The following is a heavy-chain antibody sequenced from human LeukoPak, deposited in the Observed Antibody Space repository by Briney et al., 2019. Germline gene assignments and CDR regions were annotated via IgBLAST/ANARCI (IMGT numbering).Heavy chain of an antibody. CDR2: ISYDGSNK. CDR3: ARGPTPGVVVILDY. D-gene: IGHD3-22*01. J-gene: IGHJ4*02. Sequence: GGSLRLSCAASGFTFSSYAMHWVRQAPGKGLEWVAVISYDGSNKYYADSVKGRFTISRDNSKNTLYLQMNSLRAEDTAVYYCARGPTPGVVVILDYWGQGTLVTVSS. V-gene: IGHV3-30-3*01. CDR1: GFTFSSYA.